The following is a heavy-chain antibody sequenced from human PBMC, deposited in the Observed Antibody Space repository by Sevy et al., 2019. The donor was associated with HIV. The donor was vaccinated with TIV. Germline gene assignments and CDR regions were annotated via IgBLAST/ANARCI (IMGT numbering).Heavy chain of an antibody. D-gene: IGHD3-22*01. CDR2: TYYRSKWYN. J-gene: IGHJ3*02. CDR1: GDSVSSNSAA. V-gene: IGHV6-1*01. Sequence: QSQTVSLTCAISGDSVSSNSAAWNWIRQSPSRGLEWLGRTYYRSKWYNDYAVSVKSRITINPDTSKNQFSLQLNSVTPEDTAVYYCAREGNYYTNSGDAFDIWGQGTMVTVSS. CDR3: AREGNYYTNSGDAFDI.